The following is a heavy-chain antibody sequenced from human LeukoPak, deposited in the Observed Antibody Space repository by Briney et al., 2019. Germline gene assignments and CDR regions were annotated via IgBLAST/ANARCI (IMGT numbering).Heavy chain of an antibody. D-gene: IGHD6-13*01. Sequence: EASVKVSCKASGYTFTTHGIGWVRQAPGQGLEWMGWISVYNGNTNYAQKFQGRVTMTTDTSTSTAYMEVRTLRFDDTAVYYCVRDIGTSPYLHDYWGQGTLVTVSS. V-gene: IGHV1-18*01. CDR3: VRDIGTSPYLHDY. CDR2: ISVYNGNT. CDR1: GYTFTTHG. J-gene: IGHJ4*02.